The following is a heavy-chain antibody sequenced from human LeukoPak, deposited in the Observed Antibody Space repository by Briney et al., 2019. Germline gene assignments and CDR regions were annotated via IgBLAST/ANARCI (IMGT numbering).Heavy chain of an antibody. D-gene: IGHD3-16*01. J-gene: IGHJ4*02. CDR2: IYQSGST. CDR1: GDSISSGDYF. Sequence: PSQTLSLTCNVSGDSISSGDYFWSWIRQPPGKGLEWIGCIYQSGSTYYSPSLKSRVIISVDRSRNQFSLKMSSVTAADTAVYYCARLSRLRPFDYWGQGTLVTVSS. V-gene: IGHV4-30-2*02. CDR3: ARLSRLRPFDY.